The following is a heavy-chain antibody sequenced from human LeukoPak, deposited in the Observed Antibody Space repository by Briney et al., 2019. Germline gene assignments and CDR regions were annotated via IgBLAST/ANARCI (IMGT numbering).Heavy chain of an antibody. CDR3: ARMGALSHFHY. Sequence: SGPALEKPTQTLTLTCTSSGFSVSTSGMRVSWIRQPPGKALEWLARIDWDDDQFYTTSLKTRLTISKDTSKNQVVLTMTNMDPVDTATYYCARMGALSHFHYWGQGTLVTVSS. CDR1: GFSVSTSGMR. J-gene: IGHJ4*02. V-gene: IGHV2-70*04. CDR2: IDWDDDQ. D-gene: IGHD4/OR15-4a*01.